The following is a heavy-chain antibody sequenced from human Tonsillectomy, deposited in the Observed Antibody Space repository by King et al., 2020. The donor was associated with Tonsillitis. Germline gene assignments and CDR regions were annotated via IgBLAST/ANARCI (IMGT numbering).Heavy chain of an antibody. CDR2: IYPGDSDI. V-gene: IGHV5-51*03. Sequence: VQLVESGAEVKKPGESLTISCTGSGYNFPTYWIGWVRQMPGKGLEWMGIIYPGDSDIRYSPSFEGQVTFSADKSINTAYLQWSSLKASDTAIYYCARGNGHGVGSHAYYLDYWGQGTLVTVSS. D-gene: IGHD3-3*01. CDR1: GYNFPTYW. J-gene: IGHJ4*02. CDR3: ARGNGHGVGSHAYYLDY.